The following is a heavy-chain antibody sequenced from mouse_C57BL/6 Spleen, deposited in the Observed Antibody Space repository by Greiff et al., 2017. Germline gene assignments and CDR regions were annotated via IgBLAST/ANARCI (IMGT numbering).Heavy chain of an antibody. CDR3: ARGGVYFDY. J-gene: IGHJ2*01. Sequence: EVKVVESGGGLVKPGGSLKLSCAASGFTFSDYGMHWVRQAPEKGLEWVAYISSGSSTIYNADTVKGRFTISRDNAKNTLFLQMTSLRSEDTAMYYCARGGVYFDYWGQGTTLTVSS. V-gene: IGHV5-17*01. CDR2: ISSGSSTI. CDR1: GFTFSDYG.